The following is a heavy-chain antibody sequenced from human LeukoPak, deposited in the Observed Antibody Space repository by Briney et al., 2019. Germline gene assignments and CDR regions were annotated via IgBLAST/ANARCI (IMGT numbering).Heavy chain of an antibody. CDR2: ISGSGGST. J-gene: IGHJ4*02. D-gene: IGHD3-10*01. CDR3: AKVPITMVRGVIIPPDY. CDR1: GFPFSSYA. V-gene: IGHV3-23*01. Sequence: QAGGSLSLSCAASGFPFSSYAMTWVRQAPGKGREWVSAISGSGGSTYYADSVKGRFTISRDNSKNTLYLQMNSLRAEDTAVYYCAKVPITMVRGVIIPPDYWGQGTLVTVSS.